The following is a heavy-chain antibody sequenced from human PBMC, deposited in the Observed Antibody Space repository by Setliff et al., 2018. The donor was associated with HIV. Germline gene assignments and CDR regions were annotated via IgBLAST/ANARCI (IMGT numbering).Heavy chain of an antibody. CDR3: ARHHSSAPLRRWDNYYYMDV. J-gene: IGHJ6*03. Sequence: LSLTCTLSGGSISSSSYYWGWVRQPPGKGLEWIGSIYYSGSTYYNPSLRSRVTISVDTSKNQFSLKLTSVTAADTAVYCCARHHSSAPLRRWDNYYYMDVWGKGTTVTVSS. CDR1: GGSISSSSYY. CDR2: IYYSGST. D-gene: IGHD6-19*01. V-gene: IGHV4-39*01.